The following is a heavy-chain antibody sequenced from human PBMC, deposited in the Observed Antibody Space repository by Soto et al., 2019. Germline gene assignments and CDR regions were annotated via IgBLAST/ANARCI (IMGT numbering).Heavy chain of an antibody. Sequence: PSETLSLSCAVYGGSFSGYYWSWIRQPPVKGLEWIGEINHSGSTNYNPSLKSRVTISVDTSKNQFSLKLSSVTAADTAVYYCARRIQLWFRVYYDSSGYYNFDYWGQGTLVTVSS. V-gene: IGHV4-34*01. CDR1: GGSFSGYY. D-gene: IGHD3-22*01. CDR3: ARRIQLWFRVYYDSSGYYNFDY. J-gene: IGHJ4*02. CDR2: INHSGST.